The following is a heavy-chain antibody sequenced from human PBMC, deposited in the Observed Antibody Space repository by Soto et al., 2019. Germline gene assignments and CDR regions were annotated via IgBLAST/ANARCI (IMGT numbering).Heavy chain of an antibody. J-gene: IGHJ6*02. CDR3: ARVTTASASQWLVGGWYYYYYGMDV. CDR2: ISNDGSNK. Sequence: GGSLRLSCAASGFIFSSYAVHWVRQAPGKGLEWVAVISNDGSNKYYADSVKGRFTISRDNSKNTLYLQMNSLRAEDTAVYYCARVTTASASQWLVGGWYYYYYGMDVWGQGTTVTVSS. D-gene: IGHD6-19*01. CDR1: GFIFSSYA. V-gene: IGHV3-30-3*01.